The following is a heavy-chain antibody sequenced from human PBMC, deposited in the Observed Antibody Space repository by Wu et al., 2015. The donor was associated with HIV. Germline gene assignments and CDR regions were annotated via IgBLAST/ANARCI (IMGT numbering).Heavy chain of an antibody. CDR1: GNSLNKFS. V-gene: IGHV1-24*01. CDR2: FDPEDGKI. Sequence: HVQLLQPGAVMRKPGASVKVPCKVVGNSLNKFSMNWVRQAPGRGLEWMGGFDPEDGKILYTQKFQGRVVMTEDTLTDTAYLVLNTLTSDDTATFYCAAYFRDTWSSGLPYWGQGTPVIVAS. J-gene: IGHJ1*01. D-gene: IGHD3-9*01. CDR3: AAYFRDTWSSGLPY.